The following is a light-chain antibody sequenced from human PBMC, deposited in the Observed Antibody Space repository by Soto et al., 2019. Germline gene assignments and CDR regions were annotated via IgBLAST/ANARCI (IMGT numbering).Light chain of an antibody. J-gene: IGLJ1*01. V-gene: IGLV2-14*01. CDR2: DVS. Sequence: QSALTQPASVSGSPGQSITISCTGTSSDVGGSNYVSLYQQHPGKAPKLMIYDVSNRPSGVSNRFSGSKSGNTASLTISGLQAEDEADYYCGSYTSSSTLYVFGTGTKVTVL. CDR1: SSDVGGSNY. CDR3: GSYTSSSTLYV.